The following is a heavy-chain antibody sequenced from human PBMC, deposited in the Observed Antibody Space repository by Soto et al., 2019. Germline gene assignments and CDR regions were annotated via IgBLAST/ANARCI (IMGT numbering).Heavy chain of an antibody. CDR2: IYYSGST. CDR3: ARKMVRGVIRQAGYFDL. D-gene: IGHD3-10*01. Sequence: QVQLQESGPGLVKPSETLSLTCTVSGGSISSYYWSWIRQPPGKGLEWIGYIYYSGSTNYNPSLKSRVTISVDTSKNQFSLKLSSVTAADTAVYYCARKMVRGVIRQAGYFDLWGRGTLVTVSS. CDR1: GGSISSYY. J-gene: IGHJ2*01. V-gene: IGHV4-59*08.